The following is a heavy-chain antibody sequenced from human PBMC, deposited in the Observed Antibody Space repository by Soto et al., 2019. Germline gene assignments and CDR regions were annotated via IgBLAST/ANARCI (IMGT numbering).Heavy chain of an antibody. V-gene: IGHV1-18*01. CDR3: ARDGPPPDY. J-gene: IGHJ4*02. CDR2: ISAYNGNT. CDR1: GYTFSSYH. Sequence: QVQLVQSGAEVKKPGASVKVSCKASGYTFSSYHISWVRQAPGQGLEWMGWISAYNGNTNNAQKLQATVTMTTDPSTSTAYLELSSLRSDDTAVKYCARDGPPPDYWGQGTRVTVSS.